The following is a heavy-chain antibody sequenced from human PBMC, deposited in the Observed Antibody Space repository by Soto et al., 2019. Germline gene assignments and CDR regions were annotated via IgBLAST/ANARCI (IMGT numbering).Heavy chain of an antibody. V-gene: IGHV3-74*01. J-gene: IGHJ4*02. CDR3: ARAPKHLGSSWFFDY. CDR1: GFTFSSYW. Sequence: EVQLVESGGGLVQPGGSLRLSCAASGFTFSSYWMHWVRQAPGKGLVWVSRINSDGSSTSYADSVKGRFTISRDNAKNTRYLQRNSLRAEDTAVYYCARAPKHLGSSWFFDYWGQGTLVTVSS. D-gene: IGHD6-13*01. CDR2: INSDGSST.